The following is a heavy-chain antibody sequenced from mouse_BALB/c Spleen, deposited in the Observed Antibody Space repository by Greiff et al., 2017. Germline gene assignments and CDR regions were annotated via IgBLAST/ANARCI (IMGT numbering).Heavy chain of an antibody. J-gene: IGHJ2*01. CDR3: TRYDGYFDY. V-gene: IGHV1-69*02. CDR2: IYPSDSYT. Sequence: QVQLQQPGAELVRPGASVKLSCKASGYTFTSYWINWVKQRPGQGLEWIGNIYPSDSYTNYNQKFKDKATLTVDKSSSTAYMQLSSPTSEDSAVYYCTRYDGYFDYWGQGTTLTVSS. CDR1: GYTFTSYW. D-gene: IGHD2-3*01.